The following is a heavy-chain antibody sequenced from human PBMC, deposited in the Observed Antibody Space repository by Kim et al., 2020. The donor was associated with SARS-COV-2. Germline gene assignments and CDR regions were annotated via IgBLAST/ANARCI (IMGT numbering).Heavy chain of an antibody. CDR1: GFTFSSYS. Sequence: GGSLRLSCAASGFTFSSYSMYWVRQAPGKGLLWVSRINNDGSKTYYAESVKGQFTTSRDNAKNTLYLQMNNLRVEDTAVYYCARGAIGCFDVWGQGTVVTISS. D-gene: IGHD6-19*01. J-gene: IGHJ3*01. CDR2: INNDGSKT. V-gene: IGHV3-74*01. CDR3: ARGAIGCFDV.